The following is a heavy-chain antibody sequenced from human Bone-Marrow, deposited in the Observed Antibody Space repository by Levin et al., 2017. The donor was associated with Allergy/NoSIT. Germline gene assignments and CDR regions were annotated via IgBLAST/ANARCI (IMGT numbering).Heavy chain of an antibody. J-gene: IGHJ3*02. D-gene: IGHD3-22*01. CDR2: VYYGGGS. V-gene: IGHV4-39*07. CDR3: ATTPYHLDGSGYFAFDT. CDR1: GGSIISSNYY. Sequence: MASETLSLTCTVSGGSIISSNYYWGWLRQPPGKGLEWIESVYYGGGSYQNPSLKSRVTISVDTSANQISLRLSSVTAADTAVYYCATTPYHLDGSGYFAFDTWGQGTMVIVSS.